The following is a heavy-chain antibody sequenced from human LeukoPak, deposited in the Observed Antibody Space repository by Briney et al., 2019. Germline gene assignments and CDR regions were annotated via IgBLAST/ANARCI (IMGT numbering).Heavy chain of an antibody. CDR3: ATLYGSSAGTFDI. CDR1: GGPLSSSSYY. D-gene: IGHD6-6*01. CDR2: IYYSGST. V-gene: IGHV4-39*01. J-gene: IGHJ3*02. Sequence: SETLSLTCIVSGGPLSSSSYYWGWIRQPPGKGLEWIGSIYYSGSTYYNPSLKSRVTISVDSSKNQFSLKLSSVTAADTAVFYCATLYGSSAGTFDIWGQGTMVTVSS.